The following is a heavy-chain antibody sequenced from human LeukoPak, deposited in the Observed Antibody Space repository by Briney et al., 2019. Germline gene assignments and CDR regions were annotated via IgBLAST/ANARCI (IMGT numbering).Heavy chain of an antibody. Sequence: PGGSLRLSCTVSRYILTNYGIQWVRQVPGKGLEWVAFIAHDGIIRYFADSVKGRFTVSRDTSKNTVYLQISGLRLEDTAVYYCAKDVRAEGHRYFDDWGQGTLVTVSS. D-gene: IGHD3-10*02. CDR1: RYILTNYG. CDR3: AKDVRAEGHRYFDD. J-gene: IGHJ4*02. V-gene: IGHV3-30*02. CDR2: IAHDGIIR.